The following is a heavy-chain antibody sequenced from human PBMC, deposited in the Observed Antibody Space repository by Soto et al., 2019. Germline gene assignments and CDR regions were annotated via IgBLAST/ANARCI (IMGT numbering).Heavy chain of an antibody. D-gene: IGHD3-22*01. Sequence: SETLSLTCAVYGGSFSGYYWSWIRQPPGKGPEWIGEINHSGSTNYNPSLKSRVTISVDTSKNQFSLKLSSVTAADTAVYYCARAPRGNYDSSGYYYPQPGGPQKYGMDVWGQGTTVTVS. J-gene: IGHJ6*02. V-gene: IGHV4-34*01. CDR1: GGSFSGYY. CDR3: ARAPRGNYDSSGYYYPQPGGPQKYGMDV. CDR2: INHSGST.